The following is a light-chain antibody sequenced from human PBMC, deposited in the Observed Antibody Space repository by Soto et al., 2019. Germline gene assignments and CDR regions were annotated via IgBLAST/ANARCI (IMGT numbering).Light chain of an antibody. CDR2: WAS. CDR1: QSVLYTPNNKNY. V-gene: IGKV4-1*01. CDR3: HQYAGEPFT. J-gene: IGKJ2*01. Sequence: DIVMTQSPDSLAVSLGERATINCKSSQSVLYTPNNKNYLAWFQQKPGQPPKLLIYWASKRESGAPDRISGSGSGTDFTLTISSVQAEDVAVYYCHQYAGEPFTFGQGTKLEIK.